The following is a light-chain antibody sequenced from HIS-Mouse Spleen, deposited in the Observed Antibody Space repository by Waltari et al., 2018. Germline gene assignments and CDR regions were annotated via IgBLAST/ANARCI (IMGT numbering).Light chain of an antibody. Sequence: QSALTPPASVSGSPGQSIPISCTGTSRDVGGYNYVSWYQQHPGKPPKLMIYAVSNRPSGVSNRFSGSKSGNTASLTISGLQAEDEADYYCSSYTSSSFNVVFGGGTKLTVL. V-gene: IGLV2-14*03. CDR1: SRDVGGYNY. CDR3: SSYTSSSFNVV. J-gene: IGLJ2*01. CDR2: AVS.